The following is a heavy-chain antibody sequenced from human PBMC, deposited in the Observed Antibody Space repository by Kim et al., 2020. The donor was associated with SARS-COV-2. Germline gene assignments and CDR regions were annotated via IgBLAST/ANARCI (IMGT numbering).Heavy chain of an antibody. CDR2: INHSGST. D-gene: IGHD3-10*01. V-gene: IGHV4-34*01. Sequence: SETLSLTCAVYGGSFSGYYWSWIRQPPGKGLEWIGEINHSGSTNYNPSLKSRVTISVDTSKNQFSLKLSSVTAADTAVYYCARDRREIRMVRGKKYYYGMDVWGQGTTVTVSS. CDR3: ARDRREIRMVRGKKYYYGMDV. J-gene: IGHJ6*02. CDR1: GGSFSGYY.